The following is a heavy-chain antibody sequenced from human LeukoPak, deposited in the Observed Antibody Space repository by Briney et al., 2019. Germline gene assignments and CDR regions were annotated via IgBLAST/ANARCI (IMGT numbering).Heavy chain of an antibody. CDR3: ASIPKFYCRGGSCEIFNWFDP. V-gene: IGHV4-39*01. CDR2: FCYSGST. D-gene: IGHD2-15*01. Sequence: SETLSLTCTVSGVSISSYYWSWIRQPPGKALEWIGSFCYSGSTYYNPSLKSRVTISVDTSKNQFSLKLSSVTATDTAVYYCASIPKFYCRGGSCEIFNWFDPWGQGTLVTVSS. J-gene: IGHJ5*02. CDR1: GVSISSYY.